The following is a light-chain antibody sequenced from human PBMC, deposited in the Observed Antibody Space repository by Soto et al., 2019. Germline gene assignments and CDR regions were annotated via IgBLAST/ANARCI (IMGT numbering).Light chain of an antibody. J-gene: IGKJ4*01. CDR2: SAS. Sequence: DLQLTQSPSFLSASVGDTVTITCRASQGMSTYLAWYQQKPGKVPKLLIRSASTLQSGVLPRFSGGGSGTEFTLTISTLQPDDSGIYYCQQLNGYQLAFGGGTNVEIK. CDR3: QQLNGYQLA. CDR1: QGMSTY. V-gene: IGKV1-9*01.